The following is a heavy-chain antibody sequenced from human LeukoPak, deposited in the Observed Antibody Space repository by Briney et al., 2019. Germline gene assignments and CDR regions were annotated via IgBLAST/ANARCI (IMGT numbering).Heavy chain of an antibody. CDR2: IIPIFGIA. J-gene: IGHJ3*02. Sequence: LVKVSCKASGGTFISYAISWVRQAPGQGLEWMGRIIPIFGIANYAQKFQGRVTITADKSTSTAYMELSSLRSEDTAVYYCATWADYYDSSGYYYVDAFDIWGQGTMVTVSS. CDR3: ATWADYYDSSGYYYVDAFDI. D-gene: IGHD3-22*01. V-gene: IGHV1-69*04. CDR1: GGTFISYA.